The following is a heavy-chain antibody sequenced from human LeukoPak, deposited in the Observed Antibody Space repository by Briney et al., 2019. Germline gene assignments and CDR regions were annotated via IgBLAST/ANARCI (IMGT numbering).Heavy chain of an antibody. V-gene: IGHV4-34*01. J-gene: IGHJ4*02. D-gene: IGHD6-13*01. CDR3: ARVASSSWYVDY. CDR2: INHSGST. Sequence: SETLSLTCTVSGGSINSYYWSWIRQPPGKGLEWIGEINHSGSTNYNPSLKSRVTISVDTSKNQFSLKLSSVTAADTAVYYCARVASSSWYVDYWGQGTLVTVSS. CDR1: GGSINSYY.